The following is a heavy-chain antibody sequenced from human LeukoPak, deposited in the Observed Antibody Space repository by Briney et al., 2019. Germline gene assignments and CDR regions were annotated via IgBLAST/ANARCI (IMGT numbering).Heavy chain of an antibody. CDR1: GFTFSSYA. J-gene: IGHJ4*02. Sequence: PGGSLRLSCAASGFTFSSYAINWVRQAPGKGLEWVSVISGSGGSTYYADSVKGRFTIFRDNSKNTVYLQMNSLRVEDTAVYYCAKSLYGGCDYWGQGTVVTVSS. CDR2: ISGSGGST. V-gene: IGHV3-23*01. CDR3: AKSLYGGCDY. D-gene: IGHD3-16*02.